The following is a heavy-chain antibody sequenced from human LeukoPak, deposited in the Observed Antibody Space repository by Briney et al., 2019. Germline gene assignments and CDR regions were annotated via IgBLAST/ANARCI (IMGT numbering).Heavy chain of an antibody. CDR1: GGSISSYY. Sequence: SETLSLTCSVSGGSISSYYWSWIRQPAGKGLEWIGRIYTSGSTNYNPSLKSRVTMSVDTSKNQFSLKLSSVTAADTAVYYCARTYGSGSYRRFDPWGQGTLVTVSS. J-gene: IGHJ5*02. D-gene: IGHD3-10*01. CDR2: IYTSGST. CDR3: ARTYGSGSYRRFDP. V-gene: IGHV4-4*07.